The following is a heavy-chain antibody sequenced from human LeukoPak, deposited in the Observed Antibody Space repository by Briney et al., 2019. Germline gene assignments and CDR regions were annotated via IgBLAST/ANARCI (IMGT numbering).Heavy chain of an antibody. V-gene: IGHV3-15*01. D-gene: IGHD3-22*01. CDR1: GFTFSNAW. CDR3: TTTMMQYYYDSSGYYGFDY. J-gene: IGHJ4*02. Sequence: GGSLRLSCAASGFTFSNAWMSWVRQAPGKGLEWVGRIKSKTDGGTTDYAAPVKGRFTTSRDDSKNTLYLQMNSLKTEDTAVYYCTTTMMQYYYDSSGYYGFDYWGQGTLVTVSS. CDR2: IKSKTDGGTT.